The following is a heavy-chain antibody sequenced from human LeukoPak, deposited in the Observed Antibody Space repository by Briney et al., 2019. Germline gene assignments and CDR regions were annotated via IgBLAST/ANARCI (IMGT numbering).Heavy chain of an antibody. J-gene: IGHJ6*02. CDR2: MNPNSGNT. D-gene: IGHD2-15*01. CDR1: GYTFTSYD. Sequence: ASVKVSCKASGYTFTSYDINWVRQAPGQGLEWMGWMNPNSGNTGYAQKFQGRVTMTRNTSISTAYMELSSLRSEDTAVYYCARGPLVVAATNYYYGMDVWGQGTTVTVSS. V-gene: IGHV1-8*01. CDR3: ARGPLVVAATNYYYGMDV.